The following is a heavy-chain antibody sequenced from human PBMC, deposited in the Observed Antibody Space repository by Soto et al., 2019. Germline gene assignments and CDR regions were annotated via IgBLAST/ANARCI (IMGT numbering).Heavy chain of an antibody. J-gene: IGHJ4*02. V-gene: IGHV3-7*04. D-gene: IGHD2-15*01. CDR3: GRVRCSGGSCYFSDYCGS. CDR2: IKQDGSEK. Sequence: EVQLVESGGGLVQPGGSLRLSCAASGFTFSSYWMSWVRQAPGKGLEWVANIKQDGSEKYYVDSGKGRFTISRDISKNSLYLQMNSLRAEDTAVYYCGRVRCSGGSCYFSDYCGSWGQGTLVTVSS. CDR1: GFTFSSYW.